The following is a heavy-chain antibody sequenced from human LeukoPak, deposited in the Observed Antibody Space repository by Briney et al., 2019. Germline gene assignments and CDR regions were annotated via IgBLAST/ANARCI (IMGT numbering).Heavy chain of an antibody. J-gene: IGHJ4*02. D-gene: IGHD2-15*01. CDR2: TSHSGNT. V-gene: IGHV4-4*02. CDR3: AGRCSGGSCYSEAPN. Sequence: PSGTLSLTCAVSGGSISSPNWWTWVRQPPGKGLEWIGETSHSGNTNYNPSLKSRVTISLDKSMNHFSLKPSSVTAADTAVYYCAGRCSGGSCYSEAPNWGQGTLVTVSS. CDR1: GGSISSPNW.